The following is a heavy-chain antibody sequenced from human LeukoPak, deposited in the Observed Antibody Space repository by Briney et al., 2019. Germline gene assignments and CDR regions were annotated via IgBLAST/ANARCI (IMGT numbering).Heavy chain of an antibody. V-gene: IGHV3-7*04. CDR1: GFTFSGHR. J-gene: IGHJ6*02. CDR3: ARGHYGLDV. Sequence: GGSLRHSCAASGFTFSGHRVSWVRQRPGKGLQWVAHAHASGIEKDYVEDVRGRFTISRDNAKNSAHLQMDTLRVEDSAVYYCARGHYGLDVWGQGTTVTVSS. CDR2: AHASGIEK.